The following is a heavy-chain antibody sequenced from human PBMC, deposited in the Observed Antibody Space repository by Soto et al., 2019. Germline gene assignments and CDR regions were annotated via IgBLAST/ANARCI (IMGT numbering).Heavy chain of an antibody. Sequence: QVQLVQSGAEVKKPGASVKVSCKASGYTFTDYYMHWVRQAPGQRLEWMGWINPNSGTTNYAQKFQGWVTMTRDTSITTVYMGVSRLRSDDTAVYYCARVPRGVYYGMDVWGQGTTVTVSS. CDR1: GYTFTDYY. J-gene: IGHJ6*02. V-gene: IGHV1-2*04. D-gene: IGHD3-10*01. CDR3: ARVPRGVYYGMDV. CDR2: INPNSGTT.